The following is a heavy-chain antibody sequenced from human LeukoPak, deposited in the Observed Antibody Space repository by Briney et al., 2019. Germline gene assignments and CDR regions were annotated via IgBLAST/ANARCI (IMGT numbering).Heavy chain of an antibody. J-gene: IGHJ5*02. D-gene: IGHD3-22*01. CDR2: INPNSGGT. V-gene: IGHV1-2*02. CDR3: ARALLLVYYYDSSGYSPNWFDP. Sequence: ASVKVSCKASGYTFTGYYIHWVRQAPGQGLEWMGWINPNSGGTNYAQKFQGRVTMTRDTSISTAYMDLSRLRSDDTAVYYCARALLLVYYYDSSGYSPNWFDPWGQGTLVTVSS. CDR1: GYTFTGYY.